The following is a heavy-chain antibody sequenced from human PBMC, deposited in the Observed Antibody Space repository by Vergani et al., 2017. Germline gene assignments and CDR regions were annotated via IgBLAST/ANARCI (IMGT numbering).Heavy chain of an antibody. D-gene: IGHD2-15*01. CDR3: AAESSGGSCYSY. V-gene: IGHV4-59*08. CDR1: GGSISSYY. J-gene: IGHJ4*02. CDR2: IYYSGST. Sequence: QVQLQESGPGLVKPSETLSLTCTVSGGSISSYYWSWIRQPPGKGLEWIGYIYYSGSTNYNPSLKSRVTISVDTSKNQFSLKLSSLTAADTAVYYCAAESSGGSCYSYWGQGTLVTVSS.